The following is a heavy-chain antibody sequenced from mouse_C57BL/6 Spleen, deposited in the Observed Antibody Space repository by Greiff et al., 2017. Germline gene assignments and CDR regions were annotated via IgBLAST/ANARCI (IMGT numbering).Heavy chain of an antibody. V-gene: IGHV1-64*01. D-gene: IGHD2-1*01. J-gene: IGHJ2*01. CDR2: IHPNSGST. CDR3: AREGIYGNYNYVDY. Sequence: VQLQHPGAELVKPGASVKLSCKASGYTFTSYWMHWVKQRPGQGLEWIGMIHPNSGSTNYNEKFKSKATLTVDKSSSTAYMQLSSLTSEDSAVYYCAREGIYGNYNYVDYWGQGTTLTVSS. CDR1: GYTFTSYW.